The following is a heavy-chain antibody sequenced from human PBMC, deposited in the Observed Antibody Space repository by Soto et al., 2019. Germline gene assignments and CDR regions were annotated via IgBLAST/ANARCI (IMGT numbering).Heavy chain of an antibody. Sequence: QVQLVQSGPEVKKPGSSVKVSCKASRGTFSSYAISWVRQAPGQGLEWMGGIIPIFGTANYAQKFQGRVTITADEPKSTAYMELSRMRSQDTDLYYSARDWGIAVADPGDFDYGGEVTLVPVSS. CDR1: RGTFSSYA. V-gene: IGHV1-69*01. CDR2: IIPIFGTA. D-gene: IGHD6-19*01. CDR3: ARDWGIAVADPGDFDY. J-gene: IGHJ4*02.